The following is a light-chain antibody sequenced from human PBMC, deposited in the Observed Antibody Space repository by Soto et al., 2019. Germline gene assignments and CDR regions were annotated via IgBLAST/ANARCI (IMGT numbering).Light chain of an antibody. J-gene: IGKJ5*01. Sequence: IVLTQSPGTLSLSPGERATLSCRASQSVISTYLAWYQQKPGQAPRXLIYDASNRATGIPTRIGGSGSRTDFTITISSIAPEYFAYYYYQQRSNWLTFGQGTRLEIK. CDR3: QQRSNWLT. V-gene: IGKV3-11*01. CDR2: DAS. CDR1: QSVISTY.